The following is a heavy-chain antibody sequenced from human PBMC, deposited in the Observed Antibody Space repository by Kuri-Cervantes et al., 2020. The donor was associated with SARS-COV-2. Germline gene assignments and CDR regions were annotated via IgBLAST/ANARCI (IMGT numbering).Heavy chain of an antibody. D-gene: IGHD3-22*01. CDR3: ARDHYYDSSGYSPPNYYYYGMDV. CDR1: GFTFSSYA. CDR2: ISYDGSNK. V-gene: IGHV3-30-3*01. Sequence: GESLKISCAASGFTFSSYAMHWVRQAPGKGLEWVAVISYDGSNKYYADSVKGRFTIFRDNSKDTLYLQMNSLRAEDTAVYYCARDHYYDSSGYSPPNYYYYGMDVWGQGTTVTVSS. J-gene: IGHJ6*02.